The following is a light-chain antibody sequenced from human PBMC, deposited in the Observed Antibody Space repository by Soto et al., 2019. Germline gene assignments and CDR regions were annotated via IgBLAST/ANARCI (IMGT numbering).Light chain of an antibody. J-gene: IGKJ2*01. CDR3: HQFGSSPLAFT. V-gene: IGKV3-20*01. CDR1: QSVSTRY. Sequence: ESMLTQSPGTLSLSPGERATLSCRASQSVSTRYLAWYQQKPGQAPRLLIYGATIRAAGIPDRFSGSGSVTDFTLTISRLEPEDFAGYYCHQFGSSPLAFTFGQGTKLEI. CDR2: GAT.